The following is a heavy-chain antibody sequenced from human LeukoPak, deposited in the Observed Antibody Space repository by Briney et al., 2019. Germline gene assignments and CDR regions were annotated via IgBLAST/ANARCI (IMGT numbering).Heavy chain of an antibody. D-gene: IGHD3-22*01. V-gene: IGHV1-69*04. CDR2: IIPILGIA. J-gene: IGHJ4*02. CDR1: GYTLTELS. CDR3: ARGLGGYYPH. Sequence: GASVKVSCKVSGYTLTELSMHWVRQAPGQGLGWMGRIIPILGIANYAQKFQGRVTITADKSTSTAYMELSSLRSEDTAVYYCARGLGGYYPHWGQGTLVTVSS.